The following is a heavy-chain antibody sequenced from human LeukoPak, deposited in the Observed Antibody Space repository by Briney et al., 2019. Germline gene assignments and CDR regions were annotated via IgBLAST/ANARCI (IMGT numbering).Heavy chain of an antibody. D-gene: IGHD3-10*01. CDR2: IYHSGST. CDR3: ARGTYYYGSGTHYYFDH. V-gene: IGHV4-30-2*01. Sequence: RSETLSLTCAVSGGSISSGGYSWSWIRQPPGKGLEWIGYIYHSGSTYYNPSLKSRVTISVDRSKNQFSLKLSSVTAADTAVYYCARGTYYYGSGTHYYFDHWGQGTLVTASS. CDR1: GGSISSGGYS. J-gene: IGHJ4*02.